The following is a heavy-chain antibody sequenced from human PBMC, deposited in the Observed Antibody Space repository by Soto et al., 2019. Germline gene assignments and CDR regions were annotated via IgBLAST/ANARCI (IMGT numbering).Heavy chain of an antibody. CDR1: GVTFANSG. V-gene: IGHV1-69*01. J-gene: IGHJ4*02. Sequence: QVQLVQSGAELKTPGTSVRVSCKPSGVTFANSGFNWVRQAPGQGLEWLGGMIPRFGTPKYAQRFQGRVTITADASTATAFMELSNLRSEDTAVYFCATDWGSGWDEGLGYWGQGTLVSVSS. CDR2: MIPRFGTP. CDR3: ATDWGSGWDEGLGY. D-gene: IGHD3-16*01.